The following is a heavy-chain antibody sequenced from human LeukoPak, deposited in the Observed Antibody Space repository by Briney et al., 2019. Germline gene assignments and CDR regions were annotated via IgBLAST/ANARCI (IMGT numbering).Heavy chain of an antibody. CDR2: ISPSGDST. J-gene: IGHJ3*01. Sequence: GGSLRLSCAASGFTYRDYVTSWVRHAPGKGLELVSAISPSGDSTYYAGSVKGRFTLSRDNSKNTVYFQMNSLRAEDTAIYYCAQDWPSAVTTTPGFWGQGTMVIVSS. CDR3: AQDWPSAVTTTPGF. V-gene: IGHV3-23*01. D-gene: IGHD4-17*01. CDR1: GFTYRDYV.